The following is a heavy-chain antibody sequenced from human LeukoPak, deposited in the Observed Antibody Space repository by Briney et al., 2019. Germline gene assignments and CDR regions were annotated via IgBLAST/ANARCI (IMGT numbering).Heavy chain of an antibody. J-gene: IGHJ4*02. Sequence: ASXKVSCKASGYTFTGYYMHWVRQAPGQGLEWMGRINPNSGGTNYAQKFQGRITMTRDTSISTAYMELSRLRSDDTAVYYCAREKAVAVAGTVTPTYWGQGTLVTVSS. D-gene: IGHD6-19*01. CDR2: INPNSGGT. CDR1: GYTFTGYY. CDR3: AREKAVAVAGTVTPTY. V-gene: IGHV1-2*06.